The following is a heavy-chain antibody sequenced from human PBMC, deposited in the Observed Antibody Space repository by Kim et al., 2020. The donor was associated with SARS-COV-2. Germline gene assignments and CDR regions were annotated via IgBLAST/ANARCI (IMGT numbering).Heavy chain of an antibody. D-gene: IGHD2-21*02. J-gene: IGHJ6*02. CDR3: ARCGLDCNYAMDV. CDR2: FSNGVR. CDR1: GYNFNNFG. V-gene: IGHV1-18*01. Sequence: ASVKVSCQASGYNFNNFGLSWVRQAPGQGLEWVGWFSNGVRNYAQKFQGRVTITADTSTGTAYLEMRTLRSDDTAVYFCARCGLDCNYAMDVWGRGTTVTV.